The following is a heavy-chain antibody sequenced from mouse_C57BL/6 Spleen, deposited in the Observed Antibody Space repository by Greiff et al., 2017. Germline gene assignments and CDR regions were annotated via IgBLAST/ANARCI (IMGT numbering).Heavy chain of an antibody. CDR3: ARRSYYDLYAMGY. CDR2: IYPGDGDT. CDR1: GYAFSSYW. D-gene: IGHD2-4*01. V-gene: IGHV1-80*01. J-gene: IGHJ4*01. Sequence: QVQLQQSGAELVKPGASVKISCKASGYAFSSYWMNWVKQRPGKGLEWIGQIYPGDGDTNYNGKFKGKATLTADKSSSTAYMQLSSLTSEDSAVYFCARRSYYDLYAMGYWGQGTSVTVSS.